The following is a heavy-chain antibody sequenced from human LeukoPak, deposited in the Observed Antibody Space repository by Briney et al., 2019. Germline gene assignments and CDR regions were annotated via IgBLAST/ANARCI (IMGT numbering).Heavy chain of an antibody. CDR1: GFTFSSYW. J-gene: IGHJ4*02. Sequence: GGSLRLSCAASGFTFSSYWMHWVRQAPGKGLVWVSRINSDGSSTSYADSVKGRFTITRDNAKNTLYLQMNSLRAEDTAVYYCARDRAYGDYLDYWGQGTLVTVSS. CDR3: ARDRAYGDYLDY. V-gene: IGHV3-74*01. CDR2: INSDGSST. D-gene: IGHD4-17*01.